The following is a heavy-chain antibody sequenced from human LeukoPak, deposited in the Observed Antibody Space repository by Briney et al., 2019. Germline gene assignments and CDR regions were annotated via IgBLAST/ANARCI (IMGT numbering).Heavy chain of an antibody. CDR3: ARDFTPYYYDSSPQGLFDY. D-gene: IGHD3-22*01. CDR2: ISAYNGNT. CDR1: GYTFPSYG. J-gene: IGHJ4*02. V-gene: IGHV1-18*01. Sequence: ASVKVSCKASGYTFPSYGISWVRQAPGQGLEWMGWISAYNGNTNYAQKLQGRVTMTTDTSTSTAYMELRSLRSDDTAVYYCARDFTPYYYDSSPQGLFDYWGQGTLVTVSS.